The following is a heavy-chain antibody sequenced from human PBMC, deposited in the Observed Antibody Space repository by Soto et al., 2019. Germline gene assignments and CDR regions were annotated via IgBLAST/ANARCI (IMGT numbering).Heavy chain of an antibody. D-gene: IGHD2-15*01. Sequence: QVQLVESGGGVVQPGRPLRLSCAASGLTFSTYNMHWVRQAPGKGPEWVAVISYDGSNKYYGDSVKGRFTISRDNYRNTLYLQMNSLTAEDTAVYYCVSRGGSGFDYWGQGTLVTVSS. CDR2: ISYDGSNK. J-gene: IGHJ4*02. V-gene: IGHV3-30*01. CDR3: VSRGGSGFDY. CDR1: GLTFSTYN.